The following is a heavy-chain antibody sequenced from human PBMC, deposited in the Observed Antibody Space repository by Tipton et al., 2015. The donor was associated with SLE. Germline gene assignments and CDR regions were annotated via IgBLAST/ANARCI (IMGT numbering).Heavy chain of an antibody. V-gene: IGHV4-39*07. CDR1: GGSISSSVYY. Sequence: TLSLTCTVSGGSISSSVYYWAWIRQPPGKGLEWIGSLYFSGNTDYNPSLKSRVTISVDTSKNQFSLKLTSVTAADTAVYYCVRGSGVLTLFDFWGQGTLVTVSS. CDR3: VRGSGVLTLFDF. CDR2: LYFSGNT. D-gene: IGHD3-3*01. J-gene: IGHJ4*02.